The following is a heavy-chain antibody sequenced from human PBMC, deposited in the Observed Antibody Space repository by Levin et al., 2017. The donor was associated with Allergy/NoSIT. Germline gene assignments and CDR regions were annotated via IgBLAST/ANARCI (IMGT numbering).Heavy chain of an antibody. Sequence: ASVKVSCKASGYIFTTYTLNWVRQAPGQGLEWMGWINPNTGKTAYAQGFTGRFVFSLDTSVSTAYVQISSLTAEDPAVYYCARSGGIGWIWGGPGFDPWGQGTLVTVSS. CDR2: INPNTGKT. CDR1: GYIFTTYT. D-gene: IGHD6-19*01. J-gene: IGHJ5*02. CDR3: ARSGGIGWIWGGPGFDP. V-gene: IGHV7-4-1*02.